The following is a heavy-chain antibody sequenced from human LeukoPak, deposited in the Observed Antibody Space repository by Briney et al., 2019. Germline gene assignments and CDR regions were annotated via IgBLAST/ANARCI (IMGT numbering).Heavy chain of an antibody. V-gene: IGHV4-4*09. Sequence: PSETLSLTCTVSGASISNYYWSWIRQTPEKGLEWMGHIHSSGGSSYYPSLKSRLTLSIDTSRNQLSLKLPSVTAADTAVYFCARLGSYHDFWGQGDLVTVSS. CDR1: GASISNYY. CDR2: IHSSGGS. D-gene: IGHD1-26*01. CDR3: ARLGSYHDF. J-gene: IGHJ4*02.